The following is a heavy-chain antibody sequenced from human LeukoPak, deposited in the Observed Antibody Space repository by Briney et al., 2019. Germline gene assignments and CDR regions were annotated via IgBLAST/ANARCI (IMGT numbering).Heavy chain of an antibody. CDR1: GGTFSSYA. V-gene: IGHV1-69*01. D-gene: IGHD2-2*01. CDR2: IIPIFGTA. CDR3: ARGKERRMWGPAATTYYYYYYMDV. Sequence: GASVKVSCKASGGTFSSYAISWVRQAPGQGLEWMGGIIPIFGTANYAQKFQGRVTITADESTSTAYMELSSLGSEDTAVYYCARGKERRMWGPAATTYYYYYYMDVWGKGTTVTVSS. J-gene: IGHJ6*03.